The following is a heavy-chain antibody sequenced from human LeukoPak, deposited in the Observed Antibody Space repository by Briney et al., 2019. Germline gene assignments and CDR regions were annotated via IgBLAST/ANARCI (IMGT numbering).Heavy chain of an antibody. CDR2: ISSSGSTI. J-gene: IGHJ5*02. D-gene: IGHD2-2*01. CDR1: GFTFSDYY. V-gene: IGHV3-11*04. CDR3: ARERRGYCSSTSCSWFDP. Sequence: AGGSLRLSCAASGFTFSDYYMSWIRQAPGEGLEWVSYISSSGSTIYYADSVKGRFTISRDNAKNSLYQQMNSLRAEDTAVYYCARERRGYCSSTSCSWFDPWGQGTLVTVSS.